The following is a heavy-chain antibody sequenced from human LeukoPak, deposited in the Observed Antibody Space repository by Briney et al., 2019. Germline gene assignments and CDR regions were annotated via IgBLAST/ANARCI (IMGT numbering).Heavy chain of an antibody. J-gene: IGHJ6*03. CDR3: AREAFYPGSFPYYYYYYMDV. D-gene: IGHD2-15*01. CDR1: GGSFSGYY. Sequence: SETLSLTCAVYGGSFSGYYWSWIRQPPGKGLEWIGEINHSGSTNYNPSLKSRVTISVDTSKNQFSLKLSSVTAADTAVYYCAREAFYPGSFPYYYYYYMDVWGKGTTVTVSS. CDR2: INHSGST. V-gene: IGHV4-34*01.